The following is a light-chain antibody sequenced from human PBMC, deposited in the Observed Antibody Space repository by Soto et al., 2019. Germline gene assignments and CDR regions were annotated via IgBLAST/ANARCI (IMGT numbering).Light chain of an antibody. Sequence: QSALTQPPSASGTPGQRVTISCSGGSSNIGTNAVNWYQQLPGTAPKLLIYNNNQRPSGVPDRFSGSKSGTSASLAISGLQSEDEADYYCAAWDDSLNGYVFGTWTKVTVL. CDR1: SSNIGTNA. J-gene: IGLJ1*01. CDR3: AAWDDSLNGYV. CDR2: NNN. V-gene: IGLV1-44*01.